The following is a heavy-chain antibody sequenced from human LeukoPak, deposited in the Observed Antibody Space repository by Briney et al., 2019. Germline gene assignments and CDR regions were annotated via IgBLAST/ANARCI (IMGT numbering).Heavy chain of an antibody. J-gene: IGHJ4*02. CDR1: GFIFSTYG. Sequence: QPGRSLRLSCAASGFIFSTYGMHWARQAPGKGPEWVAVIWYDGSDKYYADSVKGRFTISRDNSKNTLYMQMNSLRAEDTAVYYCARGLYYGSGSPIDYWGQGTLVTVSS. V-gene: IGHV3-33*01. CDR2: IWYDGSDK. D-gene: IGHD3-10*01. CDR3: ARGLYYGSGSPIDY.